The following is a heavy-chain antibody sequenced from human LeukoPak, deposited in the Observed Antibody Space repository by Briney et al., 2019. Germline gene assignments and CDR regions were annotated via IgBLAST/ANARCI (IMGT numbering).Heavy chain of an antibody. Sequence: ASVKVSCKASGYTFTGYYMHWVRQAPGQGLEWMGIINPSGGSTSYAQKFQGRVTMTRDTSTSTVYMELSSLRSEDTAVYYCARDLIRREPFDYWGQGTLVTVSS. CDR1: GYTFTGYY. D-gene: IGHD1-1*01. J-gene: IGHJ4*02. CDR3: ARDLIRREPFDY. CDR2: INPSGGST. V-gene: IGHV1-46*01.